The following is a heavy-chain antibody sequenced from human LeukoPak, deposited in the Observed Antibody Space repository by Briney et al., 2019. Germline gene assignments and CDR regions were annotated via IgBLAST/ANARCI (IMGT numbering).Heavy chain of an antibody. D-gene: IGHD3-22*01. V-gene: IGHV3-74*01. J-gene: IGHJ4*02. CDR3: TRTYYYDSRDYFDY. CDR1: GFTFRTYW. Sequence: GGSLRLSCAASGFTFRTYWMHWVRQVPGKGPVWVSRIKTDGSETVYADNVKGRFTISRDNARNTLYLQMNSLRVEDTAVYYCTRTYYYDSRDYFDYWGQGALVTVSS. CDR2: IKTDGSET.